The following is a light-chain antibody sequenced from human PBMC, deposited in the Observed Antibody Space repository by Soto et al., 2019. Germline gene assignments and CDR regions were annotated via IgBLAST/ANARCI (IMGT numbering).Light chain of an antibody. J-gene: IGKJ4*01. CDR2: DAY. V-gene: IGKV1-39*01. Sequence: DIQMTQSPSSLYASVGDRVTITCRASQSISTYLNWYQQKLGNAPKLLVYDAYRLQSGVPSRFSGSASGTDFTLTISSLQPEDFATYYCQQSYSNPLTFGGGTTVEIK. CDR3: QQSYSNPLT. CDR1: QSISTY.